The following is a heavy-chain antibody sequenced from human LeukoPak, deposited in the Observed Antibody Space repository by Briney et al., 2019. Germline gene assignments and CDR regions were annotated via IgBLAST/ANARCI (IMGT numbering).Heavy chain of an antibody. J-gene: IGHJ2*01. V-gene: IGHV3-33*01. CDR3: TRGLGLWYFDL. CDR2: IWYDGSNK. Sequence: GGSLRLSCAASGFAASEFTFSSYGMHWVRQAPGKGLEWVAVIWYDGSNKYYADSVKGRFTISRDNSKNTLYLQMNSLRAEDTAVYYCTRGLGLWYFDLWGRGTLVTVSS. CDR1: GFAASEFTFSSYG. D-gene: IGHD7-27*01.